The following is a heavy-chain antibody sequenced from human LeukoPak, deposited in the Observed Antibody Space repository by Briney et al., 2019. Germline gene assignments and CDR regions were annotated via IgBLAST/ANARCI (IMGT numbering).Heavy chain of an antibody. CDR2: IYISGST. D-gene: IGHD1-26*01. CDR1: GGSISGGGYY. V-gene: IGHV4-61*02. CDR3: ARVGSGSYGVNWFDP. Sequence: SETLSLTCTVSGGSISGGGYYWSWIRQPAGKGLEWIGRIYISGSTNYNPSLKSRVTISVDTSKNQFSLKLSSVTAADTAVYYCARVGSGSYGVNWFDPWGQGTLVTVSS. J-gene: IGHJ5*02.